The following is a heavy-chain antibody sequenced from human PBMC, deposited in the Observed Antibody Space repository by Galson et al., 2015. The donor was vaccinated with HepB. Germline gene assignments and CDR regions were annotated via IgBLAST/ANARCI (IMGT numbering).Heavy chain of an antibody. Sequence: SLRLSCAASGFTFNFFAINWVRQAPGKGLEWVAVISHDGSDTYYADSVKGRFTISRDDSKSTLYLQMNSLRVEDTAVYYCAKDPDYYGAGSYSYHGMDGWGQGTTVTVSS. D-gene: IGHD3-10*01. CDR1: GFTFNFFA. J-gene: IGHJ6*02. CDR3: AKDPDYYGAGSYSYHGMDG. V-gene: IGHV3-30*04. CDR2: ISHDGSDT.